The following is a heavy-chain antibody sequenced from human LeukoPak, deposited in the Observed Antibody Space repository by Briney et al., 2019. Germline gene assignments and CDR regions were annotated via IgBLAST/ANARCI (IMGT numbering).Heavy chain of an antibody. CDR3: ARRYVLDY. Sequence: SETLSLTCAVYGVSFSGYYWSWIRQPPGKGLEWIGEINHSGSTNYNPSLKSRVTISVDTSKNQFSLKLSFVTAADTAVYYCARRYVLDYWGQGTLVTVSS. D-gene: IGHD1-1*01. CDR2: INHSGST. V-gene: IGHV4-34*01. CDR1: GVSFSGYY. J-gene: IGHJ4*02.